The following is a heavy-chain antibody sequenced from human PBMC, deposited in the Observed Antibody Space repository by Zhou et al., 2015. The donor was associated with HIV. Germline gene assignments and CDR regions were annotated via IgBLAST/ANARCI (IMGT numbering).Heavy chain of an antibody. V-gene: IGHV1-3*01. CDR1: GYTFTSYA. D-gene: IGHD6-19*01. CDR3: SRGYSSGWVGFDY. Sequence: QVQLVQSGAEVKKPGASVKVSCKASGYTFTSYAMHWVRQAPGXRLEWMGWINAGNGNTKXSQKFQGRVTITRDTSASTAYMELSSLRSEDTAVYYCSRGYSSGWVGFDYWGQGTLVTVSS. J-gene: IGHJ4*02. CDR2: INAGNGNT.